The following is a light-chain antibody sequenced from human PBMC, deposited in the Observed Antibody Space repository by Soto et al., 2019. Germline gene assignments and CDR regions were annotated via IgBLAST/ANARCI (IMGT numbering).Light chain of an antibody. CDR3: SSYTDTITLV. CDR1: SSDVGGYNY. CDR2: EVS. Sequence: QSALTQPASVSGSPGQSITISCTGTSSDVGGYNYVSWYQQHPGKVSKLMIYEVSNRPSGVSNRFSGSKSGNTASLTISGLQAEDEADYYCSSYTDTITLVFGGGTQLTVL. J-gene: IGLJ3*02. V-gene: IGLV2-14*01.